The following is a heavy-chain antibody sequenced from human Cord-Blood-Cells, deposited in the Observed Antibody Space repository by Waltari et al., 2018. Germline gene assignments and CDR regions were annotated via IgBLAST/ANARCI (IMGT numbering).Heavy chain of an antibody. J-gene: IGHJ4*02. CDR3: AHRRSYYGSGSYYNSYYYFDY. CDR1: GFSLSTSGVG. V-gene: IGHV2-5*01. CDR2: IYWNDDK. Sequence: QITLKESGPTLVKPTQTLTLTCTFSGFSLSTSGVGVGWIRQPPGTALAWLALIYWNDDKRYSPSLKSRLTITKDTSKNQVVLTMTNMDPVDTATYYCAHRRSYYGSGSYYNSYYYFDYWGQGTLVTVSS. D-gene: IGHD3-10*01.